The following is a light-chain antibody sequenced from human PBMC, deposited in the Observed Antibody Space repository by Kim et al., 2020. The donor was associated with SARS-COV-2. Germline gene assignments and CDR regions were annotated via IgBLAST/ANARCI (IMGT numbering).Light chain of an antibody. CDR3: QQTYASPPT. Sequence: GDRVTITCRASQNINNYLNWYQRKPGKTPKLLINNASRMQSGVPSRFSGSGSGTDFALTISSLQPEDFAVYYCQQTYASPPTFGQGTKLEIK. CDR1: QNINNY. CDR2: NAS. V-gene: IGKV1-39*01. J-gene: IGKJ2*01.